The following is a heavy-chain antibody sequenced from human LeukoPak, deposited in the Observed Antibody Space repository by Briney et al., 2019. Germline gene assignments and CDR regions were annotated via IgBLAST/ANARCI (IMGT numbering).Heavy chain of an antibody. CDR3: ATAGGLYAFDI. CDR1: DGSFSGYY. Sequence: LETLSLTCAVYDGSFSGYYWSRIRQPPGKGLEWIGEINHSGSTNYNPSLKSRVTISVDTSKNQFSLKLTSVTAADTSVYFCATAGGLYAFDIWGQGTMVTVSS. CDR2: INHSGST. J-gene: IGHJ3*02. D-gene: IGHD2-2*01. V-gene: IGHV4-34*01.